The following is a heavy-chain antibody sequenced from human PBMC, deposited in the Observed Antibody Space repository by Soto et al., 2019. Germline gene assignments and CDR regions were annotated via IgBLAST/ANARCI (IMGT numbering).Heavy chain of an antibody. CDR3: AKLIQLHGMDV. CDR1: GFTFSSYS. D-gene: IGHD5-18*01. CDR2: ISSSSTYI. J-gene: IGHJ6*02. Sequence: PVGSLRLSCAPSGFTFSSYSMNWVRQAPGKGLEWVSSISSSSTYIYYADSVRGRFTISRDNAKYSLYLQMNSLRAEDTAVYYCAKLIQLHGMDVWGQGTTVTVSS. V-gene: IGHV3-21*01.